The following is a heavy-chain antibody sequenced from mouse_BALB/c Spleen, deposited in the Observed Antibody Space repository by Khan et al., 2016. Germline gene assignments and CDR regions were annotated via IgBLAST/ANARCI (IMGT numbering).Heavy chain of an antibody. CDR2: IDPENGNT. Sequence: LPPSGPELVRPGALVKLSCKASGFNIKDYYMHWVKQRPEQGLEWIGWIDPENGNTIYDPKFQGKASIPADTSYNTAYVQLSSRTYEDTAGYYCALDGSWFAYWGKGTLVTVSA. V-gene: IGHV14-1*02. CDR1: GFNIKDYY. CDR3: ALDGSWFAY. D-gene: IGHD2-3*01. J-gene: IGHJ3*01.